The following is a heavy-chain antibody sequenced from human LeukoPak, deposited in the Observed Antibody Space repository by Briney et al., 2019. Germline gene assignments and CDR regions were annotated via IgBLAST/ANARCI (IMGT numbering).Heavy chain of an antibody. V-gene: IGHV1-2*02. J-gene: IGHJ4*02. CDR3: ARVDTAMVPYSDY. Sequence: GASVAVSCKASGYTFTCYYMHWVRQAPGQGREWMGWINPNSGGTKYAKKFQGRVSMTRDTSISTAYMELSRLRSDDTAVYYCARVDTAMVPYSDYWGQGTLVTVSS. CDR1: GYTFTCYY. D-gene: IGHD5-18*01. CDR2: INPNSGGT.